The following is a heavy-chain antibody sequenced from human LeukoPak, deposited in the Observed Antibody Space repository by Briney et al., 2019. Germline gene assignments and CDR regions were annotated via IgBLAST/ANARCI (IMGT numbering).Heavy chain of an antibody. J-gene: IGHJ4*02. Sequence: GGSLRLSCAASGFTFSSYAMTWVRQSPGKVLEWVSAISSSGSNTYYADSVKGRFTFSRDNSKTSLYLQLDSLRADDTAVYYCAKHSGSYYDFDYWGQGTLVTVSS. CDR3: AKHSGSYYDFDY. D-gene: IGHD1-26*01. V-gene: IGHV3-23*01. CDR2: ISSSGSNT. CDR1: GFTFSSYA.